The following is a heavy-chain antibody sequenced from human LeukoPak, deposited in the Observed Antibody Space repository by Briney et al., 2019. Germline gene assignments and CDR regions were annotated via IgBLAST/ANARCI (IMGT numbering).Heavy chain of an antibody. CDR2: ISYDENNK. V-gene: IGHV3-30*03. Sequence: GGSLRLSCAASGFTFSSYAMHWVRQAPGKGLEWVAAISYDENNKYFADSVKGRFTISRDNFKNTLYLQMNSLRTEDTAVYYCAFTTLELLDAFDIWGQGTLVTVSS. D-gene: IGHD3-10*01. CDR3: AFTTLELLDAFDI. CDR1: GFTFSSYA. J-gene: IGHJ3*02.